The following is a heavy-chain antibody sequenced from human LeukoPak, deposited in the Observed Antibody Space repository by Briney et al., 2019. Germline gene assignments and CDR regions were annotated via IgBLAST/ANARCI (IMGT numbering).Heavy chain of an antibody. Sequence: GGSLRLSCAASGFTFSNYAMNWVRQAPGKGLEWVSGISGSGGSTYYADSVKGRFTISRDNSKNTLYLQLSSLRTEDTAVYYCANGFRSNASCPDNWGQGTLVTVSS. CDR2: ISGSGGST. D-gene: IGHD2-2*01. J-gene: IGHJ4*02. CDR1: GFTFSNYA. V-gene: IGHV3-23*01. CDR3: ANGFRSNASCPDN.